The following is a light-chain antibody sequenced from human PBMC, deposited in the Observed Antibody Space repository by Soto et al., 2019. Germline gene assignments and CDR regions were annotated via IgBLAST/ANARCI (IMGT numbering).Light chain of an antibody. CDR2: GAS. V-gene: IGKV3-20*01. Sequence: EIVLTQSPDTLSLSPGDRATVSCRASQTVGASYVAWYQHRPGQAPKFLMYGASTRATGIPDRFSGGGSGTEFTLTIDSLEPEDFGLYYCQQYGRSPWTFGQGTGVEI. J-gene: IGKJ1*01. CDR1: QTVGASY. CDR3: QQYGRSPWT.